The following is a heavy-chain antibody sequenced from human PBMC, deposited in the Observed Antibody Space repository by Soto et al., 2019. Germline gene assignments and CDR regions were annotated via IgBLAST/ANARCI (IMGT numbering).Heavy chain of an antibody. CDR2: ISAYNGNT. D-gene: IGHD2-2*01. J-gene: IGHJ6*03. Sequence: ASVKVSCKASGYTFTSYGISWVRQAPGQGLEWMGWISAYNGNTNYAQKLQSRVTMTTDTSTSTAYMELRSLRSDDTAVYYCAGGVVPAATNYYYYMDVWGKGTTVTVSS. CDR3: AGGVVPAATNYYYYMDV. CDR1: GYTFTSYG. V-gene: IGHV1-18*01.